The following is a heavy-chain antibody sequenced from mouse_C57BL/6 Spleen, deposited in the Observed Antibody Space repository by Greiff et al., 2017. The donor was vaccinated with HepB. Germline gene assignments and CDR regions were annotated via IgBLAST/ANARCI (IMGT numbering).Heavy chain of an antibody. D-gene: IGHD1-3*01. J-gene: IGHJ4*01. CDR3: ARNEVKENAMDY. CDR1: GYTFTSYW. CDR2: IYPGSGST. V-gene: IGHV1-55*01. Sequence: QVQLKQPGAELVKPGASVKMSCKASGYTFTSYWITWVKQRPGQGLEWIGDIYPGSGSTNYNEKFKSKATLTVDTSSSTAYMQLSSLTSEDSAVYYCARNEVKENAMDYWGQGTSVTVSS.